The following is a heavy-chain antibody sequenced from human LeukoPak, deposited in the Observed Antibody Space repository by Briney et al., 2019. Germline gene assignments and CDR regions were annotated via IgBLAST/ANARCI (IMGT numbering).Heavy chain of an antibody. D-gene: IGHD4-17*01. CDR1: GYSISSGYY. V-gene: IGHV4-38-2*01. Sequence: PSETLSLTCAVSGYSISSGYYWGWIRQPPGKGLEWIGSIYHSGSTYYNPSLKSRVTISVDTSKNQFSLKLSSVTAADTAVYYCARGVGDGDYLDYWGREPWSPSPQ. J-gene: IGHJ4*02. CDR3: ARGVGDGDYLDY. CDR2: IYHSGST.